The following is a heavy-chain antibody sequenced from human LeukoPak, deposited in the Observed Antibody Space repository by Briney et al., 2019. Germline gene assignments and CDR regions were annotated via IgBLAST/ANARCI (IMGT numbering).Heavy chain of an antibody. Sequence: GGSLRLSREASGFTFSSYAMSWVRQAPGKGLEWVSSVSGSGGSTYYADSVKGRFTISRDNSKSTLFLQMNSLRAEDTAVYYCAKSSYYDSSGYYREYYFDYWGQGTLVTVSS. CDR1: GFTFSSYA. V-gene: IGHV3-23*01. D-gene: IGHD3-22*01. CDR3: AKSSYYDSSGYYREYYFDY. CDR2: VSGSGGST. J-gene: IGHJ4*02.